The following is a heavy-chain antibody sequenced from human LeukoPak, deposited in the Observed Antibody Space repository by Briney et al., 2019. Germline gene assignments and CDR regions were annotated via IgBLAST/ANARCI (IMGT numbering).Heavy chain of an antibody. CDR2: INPNGGGA. CDR3: ARGGAATGTLPHFDL. V-gene: IGHV1-2*06. CDR1: GYTFTGYH. J-gene: IGHJ4*02. D-gene: IGHD6-13*01. Sequence: ASVKVSCKASGYTFTGYHVHWVRQAPGQGLEWMGRINPNGGGANYAQKFQDRVTLTSDTSITTAFMDLSRLTSDDTAMYYCARGGAATGTLPHFDLWGQGTLVTVSS.